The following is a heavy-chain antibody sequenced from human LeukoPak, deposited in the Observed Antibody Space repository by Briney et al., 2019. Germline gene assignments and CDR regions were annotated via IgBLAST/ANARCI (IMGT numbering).Heavy chain of an antibody. CDR2: MNPNSGNT. Sequence: ASVKVSCKASGYTFTSYDINWVRQATGQGLEWMGWMNPNSGNTGYAQKFQGRVTMTRNTSISTAYMELSSLRSEDTAVYYCAREDYSSGWYDGNWFDPWGQGTLVTVSS. D-gene: IGHD6-13*01. V-gene: IGHV1-8*01. CDR1: GYTFTSYD. CDR3: AREDYSSGWYDGNWFDP. J-gene: IGHJ5*02.